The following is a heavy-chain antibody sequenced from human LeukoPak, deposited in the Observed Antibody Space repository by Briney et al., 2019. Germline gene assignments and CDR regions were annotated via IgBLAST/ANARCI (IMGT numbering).Heavy chain of an antibody. CDR2: ISSSSSYI. CDR1: GFTFSSYS. J-gene: IGHJ4*02. V-gene: IGHV3-21*01. Sequence: GGSLRLSCAASGFTFSSYSMNWVRQAPGKGLEWVSSISSSSSYIYYADSVKGRFTISRDNAKNSVYLQVNSLRAEDTAVYYCAVSGMGYRRTSCYSHWGQGTLVTVSS. CDR3: AVSGMGYRRTSCYSH. D-gene: IGHD2-2*01.